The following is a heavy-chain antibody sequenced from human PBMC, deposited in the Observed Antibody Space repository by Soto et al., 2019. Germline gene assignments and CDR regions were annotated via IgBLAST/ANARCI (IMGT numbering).Heavy chain of an antibody. Sequence: EVQLLESGGGLVQPGGSLRLSCAASGFTFSSYAMSWVRQAPGKGLDWVSVISGSGENTYYADSVKGRFTISRDNSKNTMYLQMNRLRVEDTAVYYCAKGSIAVAGYHHCFDYWGQGTLVTVSS. V-gene: IGHV3-23*01. CDR3: AKGSIAVAGYHHCFDY. CDR2: ISGSGENT. D-gene: IGHD6-19*01. CDR1: GFTFSSYA. J-gene: IGHJ4*02.